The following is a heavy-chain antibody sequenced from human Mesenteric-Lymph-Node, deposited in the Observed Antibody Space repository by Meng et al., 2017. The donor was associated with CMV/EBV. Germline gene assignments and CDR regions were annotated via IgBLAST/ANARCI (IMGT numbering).Heavy chain of an antibody. J-gene: IGHJ6*02. V-gene: IGHV3-48*04. CDR2: ISGSSATI. D-gene: IGHD3-10*01. CDR1: GFTFSSYS. Sequence: GGSLRLSCAASGFTFSSYSMNWVRQAPGKGLQWVSHISGSSATIYYAGSVKGRFTISRDNAKSSLYLQMNSLRAEDTAVYYCARDFGELGYYYGMDVWGQGTTVTVSS. CDR3: ARDFGELGYYYGMDV.